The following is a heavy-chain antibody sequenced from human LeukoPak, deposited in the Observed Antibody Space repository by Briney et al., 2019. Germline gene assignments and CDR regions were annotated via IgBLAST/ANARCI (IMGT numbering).Heavy chain of an antibody. D-gene: IGHD3-16*01. CDR1: GFTFSNYW. CDR3: VRDLILVWTPGDDFDH. J-gene: IGHJ4*02. CDR2: INERATII. Sequence: GGSLRLSCAASGFTFSNYWMHWVRQAPGKGLEWVTRINERATIISYADSVKGRFTISRENARNTLYLQMNSLTAEDTAVYYCVRDLILVWTPGDDFDHWGQGTLVTVSS. V-gene: IGHV3-74*01.